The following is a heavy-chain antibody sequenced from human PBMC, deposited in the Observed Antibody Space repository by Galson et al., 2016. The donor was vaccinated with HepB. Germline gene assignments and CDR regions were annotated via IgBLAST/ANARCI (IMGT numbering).Heavy chain of an antibody. CDR2: ISIYNGDT. J-gene: IGHJ4*02. V-gene: IGHV1-18*04. CDR1: GYTFSDYG. D-gene: IGHD2-2*01. Sequence: SVKVSCKASGYTFSDYGFNWVRQAPGQGLEWMGCISIYNGDTNYSQTVKGRVAMTTDTYTTTVYMALRSLTPDDTAVYFCARDAVGTTARPYDFDHWGQGTLVTVSS. CDR3: ARDAVGTTARPYDFDH.